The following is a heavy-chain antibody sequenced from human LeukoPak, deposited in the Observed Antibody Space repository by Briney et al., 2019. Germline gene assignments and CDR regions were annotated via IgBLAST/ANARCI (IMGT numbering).Heavy chain of an antibody. Sequence: PSETLSLTCTVSGGSISSSSYYWGWIRQPPGKGLEWIGSIYYSGSTYYNPSLKSRVTISVDTSKNQFSLKLSSVTAADTAVYYCARSRLNYYGSGSPSNWFDPWGQGTLVTVSS. CDR3: ARSRLNYYGSGSPSNWFDP. CDR2: IYYSGST. D-gene: IGHD3-10*01. V-gene: IGHV4-39*07. J-gene: IGHJ5*02. CDR1: GGSISSSSYY.